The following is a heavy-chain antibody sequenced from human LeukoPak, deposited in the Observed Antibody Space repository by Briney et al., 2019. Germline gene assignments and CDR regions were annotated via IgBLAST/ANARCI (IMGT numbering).Heavy chain of an antibody. D-gene: IGHD6-13*01. CDR1: GGSISSYY. CDR3: ARAPGERSVLGEGYSSWYYFDY. CDR2: IYTSGST. Sequence: PSETLSLTCTVSGGSISSYYWSWIRQPAGKGLEWIGRIYTSGSTNYNPSLKSRVTMSVDTSKNQFSLKLSSVTAADTAVYYCARAPGERSVLGEGYSSWYYFDYWGQGTLVTVSS. J-gene: IGHJ4*02. V-gene: IGHV4-4*07.